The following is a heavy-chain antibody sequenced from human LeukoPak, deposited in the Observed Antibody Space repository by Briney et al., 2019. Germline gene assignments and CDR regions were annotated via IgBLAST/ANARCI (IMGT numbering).Heavy chain of an antibody. CDR1: GFTFSNSW. CDR2: IKQDGSEK. J-gene: IGHJ4*02. CDR3: STDPRLLTY. D-gene: IGHD2-8*01. Sequence: GGSLRLSCAASGFTFSNSWMSWVRQAPGKGLEWVANIKQDGSEKYYVDSVKGRFTISRDNARTSLYLQMNSLGPDDTALYYCSTDPRLLTYWGQGTLVTVSS. V-gene: IGHV3-7*03.